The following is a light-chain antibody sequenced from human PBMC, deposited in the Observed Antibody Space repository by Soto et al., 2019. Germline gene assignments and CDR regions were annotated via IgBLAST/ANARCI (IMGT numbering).Light chain of an antibody. CDR3: QQYGSYPRT. CDR1: QSISSY. Sequence: QMTQSASSLSASFGDRVTLTWRASQSISSYLNWYQQKPGKAPKLLIYDASTLESGVPSRFSGSGSGTEVTLTISSLQTADFATYYCQQYGSYPRTFGQGTKVDIK. J-gene: IGKJ1*01. V-gene: IGKV1-39*01. CDR2: DAS.